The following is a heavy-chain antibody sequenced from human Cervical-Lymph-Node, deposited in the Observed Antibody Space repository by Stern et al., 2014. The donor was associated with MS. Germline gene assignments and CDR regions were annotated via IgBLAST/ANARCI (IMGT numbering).Heavy chain of an antibody. CDR2: INHSGST. D-gene: IGHD2-15*01. Sequence: QVQLQQWGAGLLKPSETLSLTCAVYGGSFSGYYWSWIRQPPGKGLEWIGEINHSGSTNYNPSLKSRVTISVDTSKNQFSLKLSSVTAADTAVYYCARGPRGYCSGGSCYYYYGMDVWGQGTTVTVSS. J-gene: IGHJ6*02. CDR1: GGSFSGYY. V-gene: IGHV4-34*01. CDR3: ARGPRGYCSGGSCYYYYGMDV.